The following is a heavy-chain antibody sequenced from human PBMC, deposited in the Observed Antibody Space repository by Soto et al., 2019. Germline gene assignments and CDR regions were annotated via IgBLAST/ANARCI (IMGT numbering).Heavy chain of an antibody. CDR3: ASDLGYYVSDDYFDY. D-gene: IGHD3-22*01. V-gene: IGHV3-11*01. J-gene: IGHJ4*02. Sequence: WGALRLSCAASGFTFSDYYMSWIRQAPGKGLEWVSYIRSSGSIIYYADSVKGRFTISRDNAKNSLYLQLNSLRAEDTAVYYCASDLGYYVSDDYFDYWRQGTVFTVCS. CDR1: GFTFSDYY. CDR2: IRSSGSII.